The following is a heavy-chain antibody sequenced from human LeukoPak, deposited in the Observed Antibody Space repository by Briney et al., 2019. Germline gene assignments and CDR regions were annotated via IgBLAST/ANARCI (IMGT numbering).Heavy chain of an antibody. V-gene: IGHV3-30-3*01. CDR1: GFTFSSYA. J-gene: IGHJ6*02. D-gene: IGHD3-10*01. CDR3: ARANYYGSGLRGDV. CDR2: MSYDGSNK. Sequence: PGGSLRLSCATSGFTFSSYALHWVRQAPGKGLEWVAVMSYDGSNKFYADSVKGRFTISRDNSKNTLYLQMNSLRTEDTAVYYCARANYYGSGLRGDVWGQGTTVTVSS.